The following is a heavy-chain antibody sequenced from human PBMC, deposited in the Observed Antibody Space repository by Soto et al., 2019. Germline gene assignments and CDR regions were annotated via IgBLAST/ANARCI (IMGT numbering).Heavy chain of an antibody. CDR3: ARDGATVTSPGYYYYYMDV. D-gene: IGHD4-17*01. J-gene: IGHJ6*03. Sequence: QVQLVQSGAEVKKPGASVKVSCKASGYTFTSYGISWVRQAPGQGLEWMGWISAYNGNTNSAQKPQSSVNITTDTSTSTAYMELSSLRADDTAVYYCARDGATVTSPGYYYYYMDVWGKGTTVTVSS. CDR1: GYTFTSYG. V-gene: IGHV1-18*01. CDR2: ISAYNGNT.